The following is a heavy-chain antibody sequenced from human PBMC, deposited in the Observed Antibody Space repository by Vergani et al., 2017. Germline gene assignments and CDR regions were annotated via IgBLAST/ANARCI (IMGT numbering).Heavy chain of an antibody. Sequence: VQLVQSGAEVRKPGASVTVSCTTSGYIFKNYYIHWLRQAPGQAFEWMGILNPTTGHTTSAQKFMGRVDMTRDPSADTSTRTVQMTLSSLRSEDTAVYYCARSIGYCAGATCRAYYFDHWGQGTRVTVSS. CDR1: GYIFKNYY. J-gene: IGHJ5*02. CDR3: ARSIGYCAGATCRAYYFDH. CDR2: LNPTTGHT. D-gene: IGHD2-21*01. V-gene: IGHV1-46*02.